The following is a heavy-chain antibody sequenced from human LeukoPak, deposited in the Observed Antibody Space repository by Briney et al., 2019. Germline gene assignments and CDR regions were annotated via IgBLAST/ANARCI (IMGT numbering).Heavy chain of an antibody. CDR1: GGSISSYY. Sequence: LSLTCTVSGGSISSYYWTWIRQAPGKGLEWVSYISGSSIYTRYADSVKGRFTISRDNAKNSLYLQMNSLRAEDTALYYCVRDISGYYFDYWGQGTLVTVSS. J-gene: IGHJ4*02. V-gene: IGHV3-11*05. CDR3: VRDISGYYFDY. CDR2: ISGSSIYT. D-gene: IGHD3-22*01.